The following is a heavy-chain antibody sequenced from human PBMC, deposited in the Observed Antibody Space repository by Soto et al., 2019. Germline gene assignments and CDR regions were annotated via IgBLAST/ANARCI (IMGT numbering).Heavy chain of an antibody. D-gene: IGHD1-26*01. CDR1: GFTFSSYA. CDR3: ARDRAFRGSYADY. J-gene: IGHJ4*02. Sequence: QVQLVESGGGVGQPGRSLRLSCAASGFTFSSYAMHWVRQAPGKGLEWVAVISYDGSNKYYADSVKGRFTISRDNSKNTLYLQMNSLRAEDTAVYYCARDRAFRGSYADYWGQGTLVTVSS. CDR2: ISYDGSNK. V-gene: IGHV3-30-3*01.